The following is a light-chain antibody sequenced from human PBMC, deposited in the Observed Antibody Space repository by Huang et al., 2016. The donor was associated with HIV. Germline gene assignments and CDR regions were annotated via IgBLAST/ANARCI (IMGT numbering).Light chain of an antibody. J-gene: IGKJ2*01. Sequence: DILMTQSPSFLSASVGDRVSIPCRASQGISYYLALYQQRPGKVPKRLISESSTLQSGVPSLFSGGGAGTDFRLIISSRQPEYVATYYCQKYNIAPYTFGQGTKL. CDR1: QGISYY. CDR3: QKYNIAPYT. V-gene: IGKV1-27*01. CDR2: ESS.